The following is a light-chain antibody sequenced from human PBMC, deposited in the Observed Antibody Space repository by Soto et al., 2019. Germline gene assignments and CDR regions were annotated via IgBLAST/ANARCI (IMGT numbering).Light chain of an antibody. CDR2: EVS. CDR1: SSDVGYYDY. CDR3: SSYSISTAYL. J-gene: IGLJ1*01. V-gene: IGLV2-14*01. Sequence: SALAQPASVSGSPGQSITISCTGSSSDVGYYDYVSWYQLHPGKAPKLMVFEVSNRPSGVSYRFSGSKSGNTASLTISGLQAEDEADYFCSSYSISTAYLFGTGTKVTVL.